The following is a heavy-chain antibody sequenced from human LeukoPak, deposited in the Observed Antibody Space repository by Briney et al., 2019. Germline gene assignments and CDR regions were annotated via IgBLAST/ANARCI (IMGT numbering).Heavy chain of an antibody. J-gene: IGHJ1*01. CDR2: INSDGSST. V-gene: IGHV3-74*01. CDR3: ARDPGNHGYFQH. Sequence: GGSLRLSCAASGFTFSSYWTHWVRQAPGKGLVWVSRINSDGSSTSYADSVKGRFTISRDNAKNTLYLQMNSLRAEDTAVYYCARDPGNHGYFQHWGQGTLVTVSS. CDR1: GFTFSSYW. D-gene: IGHD1-14*01.